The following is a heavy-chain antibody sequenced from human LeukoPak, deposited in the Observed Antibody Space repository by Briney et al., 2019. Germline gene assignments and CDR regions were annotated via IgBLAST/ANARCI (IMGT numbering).Heavy chain of an antibody. D-gene: IGHD2-2*03. CDR2: ISGSGGST. CDR1: GFTFSSYA. Sequence: PGGSLRLSCAASGFTFSSYATSWVRQAPGKGLEWASAISGSGGSTYYADSVKGRFTISRDNSKNTLYLQMNSLRAEDTAVYYCARDLGYCSSTSCFSHYFDYWGQGTLVTVSS. CDR3: ARDLGYCSSTSCFSHYFDY. V-gene: IGHV3-23*01. J-gene: IGHJ4*02.